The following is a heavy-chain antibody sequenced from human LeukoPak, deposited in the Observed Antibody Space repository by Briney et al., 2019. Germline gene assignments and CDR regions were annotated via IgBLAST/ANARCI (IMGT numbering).Heavy chain of an antibody. CDR3: AKGSGWEMSYYYYYMDV. D-gene: IGHD1-26*01. Sequence: QPGGTLRLSCAASGFTFSSYGMSWVRQAPGKGLEWVSSISNSGGSTYHADSVKGRFTISRDNSKNTLYLQMNGLRAEDTAVYYCAKGSGWEMSYYYYYMDVWGKGTTVTVSS. CDR2: ISNSGGST. J-gene: IGHJ6*03. CDR1: GFTFSSYG. V-gene: IGHV3-23*01.